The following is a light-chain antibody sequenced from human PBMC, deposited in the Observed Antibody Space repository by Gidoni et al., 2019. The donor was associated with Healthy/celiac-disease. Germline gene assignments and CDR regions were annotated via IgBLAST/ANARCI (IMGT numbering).Light chain of an antibody. V-gene: IGKV3-11*01. CDR1: QIVSSY. J-gene: IGKJ4*01. CDR2: DAS. Sequence: EIVWTQSPATLSVSPGERATLSCRASQIVSSYLAWYQQKPGQAPRLLIYDASNRATGIPARFSGSGSGTDFTLTISSLEPEDFAVYYCQQRSNWPALTFGGGTKVEIK. CDR3: QQRSNWPALT.